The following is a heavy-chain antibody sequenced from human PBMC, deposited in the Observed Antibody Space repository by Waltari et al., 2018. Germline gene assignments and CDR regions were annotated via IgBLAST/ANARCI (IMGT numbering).Heavy chain of an antibody. V-gene: IGHV4-34*02. D-gene: IGHD6-19*01. Sequence: QVHLQQWGAGLLKPSETLSLTCAVSGGSFTDFYCSWFRPSPTKGLEWIGEINRRGSTNDRPSLQSRVTMSVDTSRNQFSLSRASITAADTAVYYCARGNILGSAWYQRKGSFDSWGQGTLVAVSS. CDR1: GGSFTDFY. CDR2: INRRGST. J-gene: IGHJ4*01. CDR3: ARGNILGSAWYQRKGSFDS.